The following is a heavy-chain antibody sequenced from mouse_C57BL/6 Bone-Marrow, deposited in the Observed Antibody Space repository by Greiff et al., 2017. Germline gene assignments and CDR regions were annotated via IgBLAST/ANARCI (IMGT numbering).Heavy chain of an antibody. Sequence: EVMLVESGGGLVQPKGSLKLSCAASGFSFNTYAMNWVRQAPGKGLEWVARIRSKSNNYATYYADSVKDRFTISRDDSESMLYLQMNNLKTEDTAMYYCVSDSSGDWYFDVWGTGTTVTVSS. V-gene: IGHV10-1*01. D-gene: IGHD3-2*02. J-gene: IGHJ1*03. CDR2: IRSKSNNYAT. CDR1: GFSFNTYA. CDR3: VSDSSGDWYFDV.